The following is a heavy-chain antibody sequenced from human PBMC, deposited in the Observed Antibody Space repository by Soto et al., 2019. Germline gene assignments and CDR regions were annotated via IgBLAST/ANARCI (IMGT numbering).Heavy chain of an antibody. J-gene: IGHJ6*02. CDR1: GYTFTSYG. D-gene: IGHD3-22*01. V-gene: IGHV1-18*01. CDR2: ISAYNGNT. CDR3: ARDQPDYNDSSGYYANYYYYGMDV. Sequence: PGASVKVSCKASGYTFTSYGISWVRQAPGQGLEWMGWISAYNGNTNYAQKLQGRVTMTTDTSTSTAYMELRSLRSDDTAVYYCARDQPDYNDSSGYYANYYYYGMDVWGQGTTVTVSS.